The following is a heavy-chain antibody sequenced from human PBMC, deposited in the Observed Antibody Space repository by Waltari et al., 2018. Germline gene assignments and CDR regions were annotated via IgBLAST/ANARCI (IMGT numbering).Heavy chain of an antibody. CDR2: ISYDGSNK. Sequence: QVQLVESGGGVVQPVRYLRLPCAASGFTFRNYGLHWGRPAPRNGPDWAAVISYDGSNKYYADSVKGRFTISRDNSKNTLYLQMNSLRAEDTAVYYCAKVKGLGVAGMGVDYWGQGTLVTVSS. CDR3: AKVKGLGVAGMGVDY. V-gene: IGHV3-30*18. CDR1: GFTFRNYG. D-gene: IGHD6-19*01. J-gene: IGHJ4*02.